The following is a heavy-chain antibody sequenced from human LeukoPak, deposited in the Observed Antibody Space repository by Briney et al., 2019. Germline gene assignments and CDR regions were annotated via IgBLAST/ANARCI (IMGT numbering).Heavy chain of an antibody. CDR2: VYRSGDT. CDR3: ARDDFEYSVHNGMDV. D-gene: IGHD3-9*01. CDR1: GGSISTYY. Sequence: SDTLSLTCSVSGGSISTYYWSWIRQPAGKGLEWIGRVYRSGDTNYNPSLKSRVTMSVDTSKNQLSLRLRSVTAADTAVYYCARDDFEYSVHNGMDVWGQGTTVTVSS. J-gene: IGHJ6*02. V-gene: IGHV4-4*07.